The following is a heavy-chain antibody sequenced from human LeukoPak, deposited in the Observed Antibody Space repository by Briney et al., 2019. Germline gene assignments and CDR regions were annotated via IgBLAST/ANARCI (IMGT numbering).Heavy chain of an antibody. CDR3: AKDIWVDPHYYYGMDV. D-gene: IGHD3-10*01. CDR1: GFTFDDYA. Sequence: GGSLRLSCAASGFTFDDYAMHWVRQAPGKGLEWVSGISWNSGSIGYADSVKGRFTISRDNAKNSLYLQMNSLRAEDTALYYCAKDIWVDPHYYYGMDVWGQGTTVTVSS. CDR2: ISWNSGSI. V-gene: IGHV3-9*01. J-gene: IGHJ6*02.